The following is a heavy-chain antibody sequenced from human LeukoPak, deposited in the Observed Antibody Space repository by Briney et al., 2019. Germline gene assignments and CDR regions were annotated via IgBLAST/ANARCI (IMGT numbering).Heavy chain of an antibody. CDR3: ARVEIVVQDYYNMDV. Sequence: PSETLSLTCTVSGYSISSGYYWGWIRQPPGKGLEWIGSIYHSGSTYYNPSLKSRVTISVDTSKNQFSLRLSSVTAADTAVYYCARVEIVVQDYYNMDVWGKGTTVTVSS. CDR2: IYHSGST. J-gene: IGHJ6*03. CDR1: GYSISSGYY. D-gene: IGHD2-2*03. V-gene: IGHV4-38-2*02.